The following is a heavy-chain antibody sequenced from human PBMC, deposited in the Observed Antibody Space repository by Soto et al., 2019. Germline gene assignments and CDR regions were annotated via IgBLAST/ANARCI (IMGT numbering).Heavy chain of an antibody. V-gene: IGHV3-23*01. CDR2: ISGSGGST. D-gene: IGHD3-10*01. J-gene: IGHJ4*02. Sequence: PGGSLRLSCAASGFTCSSYAMGWVRQAPGKGLEWVSAISGSGGSTYYADSVKGRFTISRDNSKNTLYLQMNSLRAEDTAVYYCAKGRGSGTYIFDYWGQGTLVTVSS. CDR3: AKGRGSGTYIFDY. CDR1: GFTCSSYA.